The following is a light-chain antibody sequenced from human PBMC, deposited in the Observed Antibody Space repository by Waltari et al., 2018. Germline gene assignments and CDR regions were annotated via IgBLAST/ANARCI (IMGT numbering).Light chain of an antibody. Sequence: IQMTQSPPSLSASVGDRVTTTCRASQSISSYLDWYQQKPGKAPKLLIYAASSLQSGVPSRFSGSGSGTDFTLTISSLQPEDFATYYCQQSYSTPPYTFGQGTKLEI. CDR2: AAS. J-gene: IGKJ2*01. V-gene: IGKV1-39*01. CDR1: QSISSY. CDR3: QQSYSTPPYT.